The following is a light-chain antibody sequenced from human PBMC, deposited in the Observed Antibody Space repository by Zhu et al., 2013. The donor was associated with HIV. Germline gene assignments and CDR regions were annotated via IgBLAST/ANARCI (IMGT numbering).Light chain of an antibody. CDR3: CSYAKRMILL. CDR1: SSDVGSFNY. V-gene: IGLV2-14*01. Sequence: QSALTQPASVSGSPGQSITISCTGTSSDVGSFNYVSWYQHHPGKAPKVIIYEVTNRPSGISNRFSGSKSGNTASLTISGLQAEDEADYYCCSYAKRMILLFGGGTKLTVL. J-gene: IGLJ3*02. CDR2: EVT.